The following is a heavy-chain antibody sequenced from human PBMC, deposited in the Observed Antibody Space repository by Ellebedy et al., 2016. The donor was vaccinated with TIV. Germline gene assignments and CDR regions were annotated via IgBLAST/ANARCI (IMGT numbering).Heavy chain of an antibody. J-gene: IGHJ4*02. D-gene: IGHD5-12*01. CDR3: ARETPLHPGYSGYDFLDY. CDR2: ISAYNGNT. CDR1: GYTFTSYG. V-gene: IGHV1-18*01. Sequence: ASVKVSCKASGYTFTSYGISWVRQAPGQGLEWMGWISAYNGNTNYAQKLQGRVTMTTDTSTSTAYMELRSLRSDDTAVYYCARETPLHPGYSGYDFLDYWGQGTLVTVSS.